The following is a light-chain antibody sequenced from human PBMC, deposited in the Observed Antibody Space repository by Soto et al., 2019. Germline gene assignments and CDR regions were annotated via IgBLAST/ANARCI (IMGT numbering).Light chain of an antibody. CDR3: QQYGGSPQT. Sequence: EIVLTQSPGTLSLSPGERDTLSCRASQSVSNYLAWYQQKPGQAPRLLIYGASSRATCIPDRFSGSGSGTDFTLTISRLEPEDFAVYYCQQYGGSPQTFGQGTKV. CDR2: GAS. V-gene: IGKV3-20*01. CDR1: QSVSNY. J-gene: IGKJ1*01.